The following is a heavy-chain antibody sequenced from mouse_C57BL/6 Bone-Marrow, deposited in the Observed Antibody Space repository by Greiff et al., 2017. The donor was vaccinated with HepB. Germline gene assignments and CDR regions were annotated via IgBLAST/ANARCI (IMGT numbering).Heavy chain of an antibody. CDR1: GFTFSSYA. CDR3: ARDRDPYAMDD. CDR2: ISDGGSYT. V-gene: IGHV5-4*01. D-gene: IGHD3-3*01. J-gene: IGHJ4*01. Sequence: DVQLVESGGGLVKPGGSLKLSCAASGFTFSSYAMSWVRQTPEKRLEWVATISDGGSYTYYPDNVKGRFTISRDNAKNNLYLQMSHLKSEDTAMYYCARDRDPYAMDDWGQGTSVTVSS.